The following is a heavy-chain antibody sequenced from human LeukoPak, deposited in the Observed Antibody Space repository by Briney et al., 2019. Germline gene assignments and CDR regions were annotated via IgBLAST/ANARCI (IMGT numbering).Heavy chain of an antibody. V-gene: IGHV3-72*01. CDR1: GFTSSDHY. D-gene: IGHD1-26*01. Sequence: GGSLRLSCAASGFTSSDHYMDRVRQAPGKGLEWIGRSRNKANSYSTEYAASVKGRFTISRDESENSLYLQMNGLKTEDTAVYYCGVGASIANYYSYMDVWGKGTTVTVSS. CDR2: SRNKANSYST. J-gene: IGHJ6*03. CDR3: GVGASIANYYSYMDV.